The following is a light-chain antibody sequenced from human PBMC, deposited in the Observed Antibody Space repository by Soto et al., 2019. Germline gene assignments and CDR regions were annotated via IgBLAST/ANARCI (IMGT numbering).Light chain of an antibody. CDR3: QYYGSSPWT. J-gene: IGKJ1*01. V-gene: IGKV3-20*01. CDR2: SAF. Sequence: EIVLTQSPGTLSLSPGERGTLSCRASQSVSSNYLAWYQQKPGQAPRLLIYSAFSRATGIPDTFSGSGSGTHFTLTSSRLEPEDFAVYYCQYYGSSPWTFGQGTKVEIK. CDR1: QSVSSNY.